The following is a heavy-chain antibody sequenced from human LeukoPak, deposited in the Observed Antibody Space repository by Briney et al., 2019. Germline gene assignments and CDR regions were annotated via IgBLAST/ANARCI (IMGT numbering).Heavy chain of an antibody. J-gene: IGHJ5*02. CDR3: ARDVGDFWSGYYTSWFDP. V-gene: IGHV1-69*01. Sequence: SVKVSCTASGGTFSSYAISWVRQAPGQGLEWMGGIIPIFGTANYAQKFQGRVTITADESTSTAYMELSSLRSEDTAVYYCARDVGDFWSGYYTSWFDPWGQGTLVTVSS. CDR1: GGTFSSYA. CDR2: IIPIFGTA. D-gene: IGHD3-3*01.